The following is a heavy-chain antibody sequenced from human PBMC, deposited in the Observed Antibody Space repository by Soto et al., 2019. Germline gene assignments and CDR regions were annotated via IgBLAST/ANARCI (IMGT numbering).Heavy chain of an antibody. V-gene: IGHV4-34*01. CDR2: INHSGST. D-gene: IGHD2-15*01. CDR3: ARGYRGVVVAATTFDY. Sequence: PSETLSLTCAVYGGSFSGYYWSWIRQPPGKGLEWIGEINHSGSTNYNPSLKSRVTISVDTSKNQFSLKLSSVTAADTAVYYCARGYRGVVVAATTFDYWGQGTLVTAPQ. CDR1: GGSFSGYY. J-gene: IGHJ4*02.